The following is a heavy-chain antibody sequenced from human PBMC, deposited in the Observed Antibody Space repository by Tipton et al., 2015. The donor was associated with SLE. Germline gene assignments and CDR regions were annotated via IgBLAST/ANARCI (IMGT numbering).Heavy chain of an antibody. CDR2: IFFTGST. D-gene: IGHD4-17*01. J-gene: IGHJ3*01. CDR3: ARQWPGDVSAFDF. V-gene: IGHV4-59*08. CDR1: GGSISGHY. Sequence: TLSLTCTVSGGSISGHYWNWIRQPPGRGLEWIGYIFFTGSTNYNPSLRRRVTMSVDTSKNQFSLKLNSVTAADTAVYYCARQWPGDVSAFDFGGQGTVVSVSS.